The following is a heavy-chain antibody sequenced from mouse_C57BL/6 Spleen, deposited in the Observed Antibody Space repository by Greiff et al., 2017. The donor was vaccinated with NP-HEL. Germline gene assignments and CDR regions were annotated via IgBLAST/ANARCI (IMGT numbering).Heavy chain of an antibody. CDR2: IYPGDGDT. CDR1: GYAFSSYW. D-gene: IGHD2-4*01. J-gene: IGHJ1*03. CDR3: LYDYDGWYFDV. V-gene: IGHV1-80*01. Sequence: VQLQQSGAELVKPGASVKISCKASGYAFSSYWMNWVKQRPGKGLEWIGQIYPGDGDTNYNGKFKGKATLTADKSSSTAYMQLSSLTSEDSAVYFCLYDYDGWYFDVWGTGTTVTVSS.